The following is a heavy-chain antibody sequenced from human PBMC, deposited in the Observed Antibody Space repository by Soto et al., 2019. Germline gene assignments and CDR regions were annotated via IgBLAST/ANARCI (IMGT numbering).Heavy chain of an antibody. D-gene: IGHD2-2*01. V-gene: IGHV3-33*01. J-gene: IGHJ6*02. CDR3: ARDHCRSTSCDVGGYYYYYGMDV. CDR2: IWYDGSNK. Sequence: QVQLVESGGGVVQPGRSLRLSCAASGFTFSSYGMHWVRQAPGKGLEWVAAIWYDGSNKYYADSVKGRFTISRDNSRNTLYLQMNSLRAEDTAVYYCARDHCRSTSCDVGGYYYYYGMDVWGQGTTVTVSS. CDR1: GFTFSSYG.